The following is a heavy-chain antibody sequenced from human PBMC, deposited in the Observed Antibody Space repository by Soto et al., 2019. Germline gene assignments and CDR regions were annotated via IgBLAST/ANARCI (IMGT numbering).Heavy chain of an antibody. CDR2: ISATGGST. D-gene: IGHD6-13*01. V-gene: IGHV3-23*01. Sequence: EVQLLESGGGLVQPGGSLRLSCAASGFTFSKYGMTWVRQAPGKGLEWVSGISATGGSTYYADSVKGRFTISRDNSKHMLDLQMNSLRAEDTAVYYCAPWSSSWAYHFDYWGQGTLVTVSS. CDR1: GFTFSKYG. CDR3: APWSSSWAYHFDY. J-gene: IGHJ4*02.